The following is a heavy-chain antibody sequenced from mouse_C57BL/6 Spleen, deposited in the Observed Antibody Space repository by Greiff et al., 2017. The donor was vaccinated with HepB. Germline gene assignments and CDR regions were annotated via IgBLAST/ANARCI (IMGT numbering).Heavy chain of an antibody. CDR3: TRDLFAY. V-gene: IGHV1-15*01. CDR1: GYTFTHYE. J-gene: IGHJ3*01. Sequence: VQLQQSGAELVRPGASVTLSCKASGYTFTHYEMHWVKQTPVHGLEWIGAIDPETGGTAYNQKFKGKAILTADKSSSTAYMELRSLTSEDSAVYYCTRDLFAYWGQGTLVTVSA. CDR2: IDPETGGT.